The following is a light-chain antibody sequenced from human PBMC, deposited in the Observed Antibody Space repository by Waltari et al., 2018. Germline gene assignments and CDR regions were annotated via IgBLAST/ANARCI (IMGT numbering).Light chain of an antibody. J-gene: IGKJ1*01. CDR3: QHYVRLPAT. Sequence: ETVLTQSPGTLSLSPGERATLTCRASQSVRGSLAWYQHKAGQAPRLLIYGASRRATGIPDRFSGSGSGTDFSLTISRLEPEDFAVYYCQHYVRLPATFGQGTKVEIK. CDR1: QSVRGS. CDR2: GAS. V-gene: IGKV3-20*01.